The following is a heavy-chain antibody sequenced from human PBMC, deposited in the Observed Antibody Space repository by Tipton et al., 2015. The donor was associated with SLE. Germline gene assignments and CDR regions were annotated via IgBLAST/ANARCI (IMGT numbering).Heavy chain of an antibody. CDR2: INPNSGGT. J-gene: IGHJ6*02. D-gene: IGHD6-13*01. CDR1: GYTFTGYY. Sequence: QVQLVQPGAEVKKPGASVKVSCKASGYTFTGYYIHWVRQAPGQGLEWMGRINPNSGGTNYAQKFQGRVTMTRDTSISTAYMELSRLRSDDTAVYYCAIDRQQLAEYQDYYYGMDVWGQGTTVTVSS. CDR3: AIDRQQLAEYQDYYYGMDV. V-gene: IGHV1-2*06.